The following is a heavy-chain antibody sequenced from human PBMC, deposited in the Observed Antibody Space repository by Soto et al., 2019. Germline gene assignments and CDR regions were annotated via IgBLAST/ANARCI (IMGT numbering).Heavy chain of an antibody. Sequence: EVQLLESGGGLVQPGGSLRLSCAASGFTFSIYAMTWVRQAPGKGQEWLSTIGGSGANTYYANSVKGLFTISSDNSKNTLYLRMNSMRDEDTAVDYCAMSRYSSSWYTYWGQGTLVTVSS. J-gene: IGHJ4*02. CDR1: GFTFSIYA. D-gene: IGHD6-13*01. CDR3: AMSRYSSSWYTY. CDR2: IGGSGANT. V-gene: IGHV3-23*01.